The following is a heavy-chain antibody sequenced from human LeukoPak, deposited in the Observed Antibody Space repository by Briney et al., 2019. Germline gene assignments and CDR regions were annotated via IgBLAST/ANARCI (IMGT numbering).Heavy chain of an antibody. CDR2: ISSSGSTI. D-gene: IGHD3-10*01. J-gene: IGHJ6*02. CDR1: GFTFSDYY. V-gene: IGHV3-11*01. Sequence: GGSLRLSCAASGFTFSDYYMSWIRQAPGKGLEWVSYISSSGSTIYYADSVKGRFTISRDNAKNSLYLQMNSLRAEDTAVYYCARDYGYGSGSYPYYYYYYGMDVWGQGTTVTVSS. CDR3: ARDYGYGSGSYPYYYYYYGMDV.